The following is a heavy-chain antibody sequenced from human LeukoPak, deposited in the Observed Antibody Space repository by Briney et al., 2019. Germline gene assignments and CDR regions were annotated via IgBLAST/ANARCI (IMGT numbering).Heavy chain of an antibody. D-gene: IGHD1-26*01. V-gene: IGHV3-7*01. CDR3: ARAPSAILAHDY. Sequence: ETLSLTCTVSGGSISSSSDYWGWIRQAPGKGLEWVANIKQDGSEKYYVDSVKGRFTISRDNAKNSLYLQMNSLRAEDTAVYYCARAPSAILAHDYWGQGTLVTVSS. J-gene: IGHJ4*02. CDR2: IKQDGSEK. CDR1: GGSISSSSDY.